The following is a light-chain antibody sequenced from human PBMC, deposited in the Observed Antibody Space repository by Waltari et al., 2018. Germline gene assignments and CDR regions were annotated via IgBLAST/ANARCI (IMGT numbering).Light chain of an antibody. CDR3: AAWDDTLNAYV. Sequence: QSVLTQPPSASGTPGQRVTISCSGSSSNIGINTVNWYHHLPGTAPELFIFNNNRRPSGVPDRFSGSRSGTSASLAISGLQSGDEADYYCAAWDDTLNAYVFGTGTKVTVL. J-gene: IGLJ1*01. CDR1: SSNIGINT. V-gene: IGLV1-44*01. CDR2: NNN.